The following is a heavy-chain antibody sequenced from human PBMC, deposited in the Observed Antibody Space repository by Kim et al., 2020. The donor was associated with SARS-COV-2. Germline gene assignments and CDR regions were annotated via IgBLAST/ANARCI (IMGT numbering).Heavy chain of an antibody. CDR2: IYYSGRT. Sequence: SETLVLTCNVSGGSFTSGGYYWHWIRQQPGKGLEWIGYIYYSGRTYYNPSLMSRLTISVDTSKSQFSLRLTSVTAADTAIYYCAPSQEGHHWFHPWGQGTLVTVSS. J-gene: IGHJ5*02. CDR3: APSQEGHHWFHP. V-gene: IGHV4-31*03. CDR1: GGSFTSGGYY.